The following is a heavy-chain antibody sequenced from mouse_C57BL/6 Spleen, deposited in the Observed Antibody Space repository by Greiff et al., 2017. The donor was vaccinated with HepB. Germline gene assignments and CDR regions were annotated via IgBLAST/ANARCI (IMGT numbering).Heavy chain of an antibody. CDR3: ARSPYYGRGGLLAMDY. Sequence: QVQLKESGAELAKPGASVKLSCKASGYTFTSYWMHWVKQRPGQGLEWIGYINPSSGYTKYKQKFKDKATLTADKSSSTAYMQLSSLTYEDSAVYYVARSPYYGRGGLLAMDYWGPGTSVTVSS. J-gene: IGHJ4*01. V-gene: IGHV1-7*01. CDR1: GYTFTSYW. CDR2: INPSSGYT. D-gene: IGHD1-1*01.